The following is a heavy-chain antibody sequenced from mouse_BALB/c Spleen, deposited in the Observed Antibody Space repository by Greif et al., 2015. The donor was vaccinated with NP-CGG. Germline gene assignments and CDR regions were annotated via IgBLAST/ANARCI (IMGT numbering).Heavy chain of an antibody. J-gene: IGHJ4*01. CDR1: GYSITSDYA. Sequence: EVQLVESGPGLVKPSQSLSLTCTVTGYSITSDYAWNWIRQFPGNKLEWMGYISYSGSTSYNPSLKSRISITRDTSKNQFFLQLNSVTTEDTATYYCARWGDKGDYYAMDYWGQGTSVTVSS. V-gene: IGHV3-2*02. CDR2: ISYSGST. CDR3: ARWGDKGDYYAMDY.